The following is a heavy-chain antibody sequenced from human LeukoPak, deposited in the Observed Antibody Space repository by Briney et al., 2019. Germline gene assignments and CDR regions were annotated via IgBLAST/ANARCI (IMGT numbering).Heavy chain of an antibody. J-gene: IGHJ6*02. Sequence: GESLKISCKGSGYNFTNYWIGWVRQMPGKGPEWMGIIYPDDSDTRHSPSFQGQVTISADKSINTAYLQWSSLKASDTAMYYCATQSIAAAGTPYYYYYGMDVWGQGTTVTVSS. CDR2: IYPDDSDT. CDR3: ATQSIAAAGTPYYYYYGMDV. V-gene: IGHV5-51*01. D-gene: IGHD6-13*01. CDR1: GYNFTNYW.